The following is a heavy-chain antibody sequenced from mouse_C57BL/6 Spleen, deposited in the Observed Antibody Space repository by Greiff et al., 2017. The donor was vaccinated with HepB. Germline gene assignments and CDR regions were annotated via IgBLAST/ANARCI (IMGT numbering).Heavy chain of an antibody. CDR1: GYTFTSYW. D-gene: IGHD1-1*01. V-gene: IGHV1-69*01. CDR2: IDPSDSYT. CDR3: ARRSLRITTVVENFDV. J-gene: IGHJ1*03. Sequence: QVQLQQPGAELVMPGASVKLSCKASGYTFTSYWMHWVKQRPGQGLEWIGEIDPSDSYTNYNQKFKGKSTLTVDKSSSTAYMQLSSLTSEDSAVYYCARRSLRITTVVENFDVWGTGTTVTVSS.